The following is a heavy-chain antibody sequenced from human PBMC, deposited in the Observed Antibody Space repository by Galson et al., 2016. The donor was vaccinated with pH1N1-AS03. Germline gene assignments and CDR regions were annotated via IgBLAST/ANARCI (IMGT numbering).Heavy chain of an antibody. CDR1: GGSLKGFY. D-gene: IGHD3-16*01. V-gene: IGHV4-34*01. CDR3: ARVDLGSGFDF. J-gene: IGHJ4*02. Sequence: LTCDVYGGSLKGFYWTWIRLPPGRGLEWIGQINYVGTSDYNPSLSSRVSFSVDTSNNRFSLNLTSVTAADTAVYYCARVDLGSGFDFWGQGVLVSVST. CDR2: INYVGTS.